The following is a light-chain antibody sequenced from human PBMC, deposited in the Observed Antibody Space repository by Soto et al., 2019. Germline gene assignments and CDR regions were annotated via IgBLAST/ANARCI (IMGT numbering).Light chain of an antibody. CDR1: SIDVSHPYNY. Sequence: QSALTQPASVSGSPGQSITISCTGTSIDVSHPYNYVSWYQQYPGKAPKLLILGVSNPPSGISGRFSGSKSGNTASLTISGLQPEDEADYSCMSYIASTTTHWVLGGGTKVTVL. V-gene: IGLV2-14*03. CDR2: GVS. CDR3: MSYIASTTTHWV. J-gene: IGLJ3*02.